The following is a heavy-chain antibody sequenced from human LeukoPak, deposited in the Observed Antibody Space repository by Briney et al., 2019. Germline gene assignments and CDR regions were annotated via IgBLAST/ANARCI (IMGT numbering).Heavy chain of an antibody. V-gene: IGHV3-23*01. CDR1: GFTFSTFA. Sequence: GSLRLSCAASGFTFSTFAMIWVRQPPGKGLEWVSSIFPSGGEIHCADSVRGRFTISRDNSKSTLSLQMNSLRAEDTAIYYCATYRQVLLPFESWGQGTLVTVSS. CDR2: IFPSGGEI. CDR3: ATYRQVLLPFES. J-gene: IGHJ4*02. D-gene: IGHD2-8*02.